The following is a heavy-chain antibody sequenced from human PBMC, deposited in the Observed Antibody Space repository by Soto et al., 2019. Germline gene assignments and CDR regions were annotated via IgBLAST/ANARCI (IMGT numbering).Heavy chain of an antibody. CDR1: GGTLSTYA. CDR2: IIPVFQTA. V-gene: IGHV1-69*01. CDR3: ARGGSGYTWFNEF. Sequence: QVQLVQSGAEVKKPGSSVKISCKASGGTLSTYAINWVRQAPGQGLEWMGEIIPVFQTAYYTQRFQGRVTITADESTNTAYMELSSLRSEDTAIYYCARGGSGYTWFNEFWGQGTLVTVSS. D-gene: IGHD3-22*01. J-gene: IGHJ4*02.